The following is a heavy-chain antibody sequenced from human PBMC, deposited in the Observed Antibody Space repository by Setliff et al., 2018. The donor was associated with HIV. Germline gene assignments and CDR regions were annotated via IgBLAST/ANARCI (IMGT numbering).Heavy chain of an antibody. D-gene: IGHD2-2*01. V-gene: IGHV4-61*02. Sequence: SETLSLTCTVSGDSITSGGYFWSWIRQPAGKGLEWIGRIYTSGGTNYNPSLKSRVTISIDTSKNQVSLRLSSVTAADTGVYYCARHRDPPGTSWIFYYYYMDLWGGGTTVTVSS. CDR3: ARHRDPPGTSWIFYYYYMDL. CDR2: IYTSGGT. J-gene: IGHJ6*03. CDR1: GDSITSGGYF.